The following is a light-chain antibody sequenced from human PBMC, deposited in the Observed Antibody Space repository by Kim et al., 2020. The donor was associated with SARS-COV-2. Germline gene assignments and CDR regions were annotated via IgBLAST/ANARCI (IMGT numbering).Light chain of an antibody. CDR1: SSNIGSNT. V-gene: IGLV1-44*01. Sequence: ELTQPPSASGTPGQRVTISCSGSSSNIGSNTVNWYQQLPGTAPKLLIYSNNQRPSGVPDRFSGSKSGTSASLAISGLQSEDEADYYCAAWDDSLNAWVFGGGTQLTVL. CDR3: AAWDDSLNAWV. CDR2: SNN. J-gene: IGLJ3*02.